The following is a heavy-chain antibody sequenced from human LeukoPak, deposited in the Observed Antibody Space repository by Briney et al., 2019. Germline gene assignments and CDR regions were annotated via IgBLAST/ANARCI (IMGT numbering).Heavy chain of an antibody. CDR2: IKQDGSEK. J-gene: IGHJ3*02. V-gene: IGHV3-7*03. CDR3: AKGSVYGDYYVDAFDI. Sequence: PGGSLRLSCAASGFTFSSYWMSWVRQAPGKGLEWVANIKQDGSEKYYVDSVKGRFTISRDNAKNSLYLQMNSLRAEDTAVYYCAKGSVYGDYYVDAFDIWGQGTMVTVSS. CDR1: GFTFSSYW. D-gene: IGHD4-17*01.